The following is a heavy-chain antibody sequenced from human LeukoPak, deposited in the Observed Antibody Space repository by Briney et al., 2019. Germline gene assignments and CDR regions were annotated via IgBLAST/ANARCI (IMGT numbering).Heavy chain of an antibody. CDR1: GGSISSGDYY. D-gene: IGHD5-12*01. CDR2: IYYSGST. J-gene: IGHJ5*02. CDR3: ASGSSGYDP. Sequence: PSQTLSLTCTVSGGSISSGDYYWSWIRQPPGKGLEWIGYIYYSGSTYSNPSLKSRITISVDTSKNQFSLKLSSVTAADTAVYFCASGSSGYDPWGQGILVTVSS. V-gene: IGHV4-30-4*01.